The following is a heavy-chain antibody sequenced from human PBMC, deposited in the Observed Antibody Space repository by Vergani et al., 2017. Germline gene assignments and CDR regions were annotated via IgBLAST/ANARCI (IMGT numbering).Heavy chain of an antibody. CDR1: GGSISSGDHC. CDR2: IFYSGTT. V-gene: IGHV4-31*11. J-gene: IGHJ4*02. Sequence: QVQLQESGPGLVKPSQTLSLTFAVSGGSISSGDHCWTWIRQRPGKGLEWIGYIFYSGTTYDNPSLRSRLTISVDTSQNQFSLKLRSVTAADTAVYYWARGNGRFDYWGQGTLVTVSS. D-gene: IGHD2-8*01. CDR3: ARGNGRFDY.